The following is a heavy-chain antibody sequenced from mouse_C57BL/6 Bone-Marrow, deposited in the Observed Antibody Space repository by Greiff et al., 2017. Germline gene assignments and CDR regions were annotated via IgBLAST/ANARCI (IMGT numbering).Heavy chain of an antibody. CDR3: ARDYCGSSP. V-gene: IGHV1-9*01. D-gene: IGHD1-1*01. Sequence: QVQLQQSGAELMKPGASVKLSCKATGYTFTGYWIEWVKQRPGHGLEWIGEILPGSGSTNYNEKFKGKATFTADTSSNTAYMHLNSLATEDSVICNCARDYCGSSPWGTGTTLTVYS. CDR2: ILPGSGST. CDR1: GYTFTGYW. J-gene: IGHJ1*03.